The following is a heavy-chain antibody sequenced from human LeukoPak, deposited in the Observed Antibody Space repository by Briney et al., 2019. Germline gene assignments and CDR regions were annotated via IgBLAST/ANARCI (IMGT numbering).Heavy chain of an antibody. CDR2: IYYSGST. CDR3: ARRGRINFDY. V-gene: IGHV4-59*01. D-gene: IGHD1-14*01. J-gene: IGHJ4*02. CDR1: GGSISSYY. Sequence: SETLSLTCTVSGGSISSYYWSWIRQPPGKGLEWIGYIYYSGSTNYNPSLKSRVTISVDTSKNQFSLKLSSVTAADTAVYYCARRGRINFDYWGQGTLVTVSS.